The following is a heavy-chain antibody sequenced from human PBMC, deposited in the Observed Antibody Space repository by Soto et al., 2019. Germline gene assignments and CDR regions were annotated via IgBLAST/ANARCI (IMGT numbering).Heavy chain of an antibody. CDR2: INHSGST. J-gene: IGHJ4*02. CDR1: GGSFSGYY. CDR3: ARLHQPSSSGRGFDY. Sequence: SETLSLTCAVYGGSFSGYYWSWIRQPPGKGLEWIGEINHSGSTNYNPSLKSRVTISVDTSKNQFSLKLSSVTAADTAVYYCARLHQPSSSGRGFDYWGQGTLVTVSS. V-gene: IGHV4-34*01. D-gene: IGHD6-19*01.